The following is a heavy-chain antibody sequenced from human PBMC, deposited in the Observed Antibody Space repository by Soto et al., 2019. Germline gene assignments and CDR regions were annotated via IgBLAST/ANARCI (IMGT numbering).Heavy chain of an antibody. CDR2: ISGSGGST. D-gene: IGHD4-4*01. CDR3: AKGGTATVTNFDY. J-gene: IGHJ4*02. Sequence: EVQLLESGGGLVQPGGSLRLSCAASGFTFSSYAMSWVRQAPGKGLEWVSAISGSGGSTYYADAVKGRFTISRDNSKNTLYLEMNRLRAEDTAVYYSAKGGTATVTNFDYWGQGTLVTVSS. V-gene: IGHV3-23*01. CDR1: GFTFSSYA.